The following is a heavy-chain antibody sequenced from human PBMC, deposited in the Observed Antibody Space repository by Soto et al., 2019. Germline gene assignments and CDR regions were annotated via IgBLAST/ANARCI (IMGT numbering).Heavy chain of an antibody. Sequence: QVQLVQSGAEVKKPGASAKVSCKASGYTFTSYDINWVRQATGQGLEYLGWMNPNSGNTGYVQKFQGRVTMTRDTSXRTAYMELSSLRSEDSAVYFCARGIKYGAYSRWFDPWGQGTLVTVSS. V-gene: IGHV1-8*01. J-gene: IGHJ5*02. CDR2: MNPNSGNT. D-gene: IGHD4-17*01. CDR3: ARGIKYGAYSRWFDP. CDR1: GYTFTSYD.